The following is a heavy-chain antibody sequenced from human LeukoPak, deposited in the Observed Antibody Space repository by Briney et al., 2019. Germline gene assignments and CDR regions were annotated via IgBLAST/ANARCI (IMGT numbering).Heavy chain of an antibody. D-gene: IGHD4-23*01. CDR1: GGSINSYY. CDR3: ARGGKATVVTM. V-gene: IGHV4-4*07. Sequence: SETLSLTCTVSGGSINSYYWSWIRQPAGKGLEWIGRIYSSGSTNYNPSLKSRVSMSVDTSKNQFSLKLTSVTAADTALYYCARGGKATVVTMWGQGILVTISS. CDR2: IYSSGST. J-gene: IGHJ4*02.